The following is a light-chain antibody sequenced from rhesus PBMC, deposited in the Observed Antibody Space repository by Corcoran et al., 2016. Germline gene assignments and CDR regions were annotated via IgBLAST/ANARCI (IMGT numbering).Light chain of an antibody. V-gene: IGKV3-24*04. J-gene: IGKJ2*01. Sequence: EIVMTQSPATLALSPGERATLSCRASQSVSSYLAWYQQKPGQAPRLLIYGASSRATGIPDRVRGRGSGTELTLTISSLEPEDVGVYFCLQSSNWPSFGQGTKVEIK. CDR3: LQSSNWPS. CDR1: QSVSSY. CDR2: GAS.